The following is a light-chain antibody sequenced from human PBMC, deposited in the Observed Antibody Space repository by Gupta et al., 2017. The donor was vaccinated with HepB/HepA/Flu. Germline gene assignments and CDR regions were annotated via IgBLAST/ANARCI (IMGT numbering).Light chain of an antibody. CDR3: QAWHKDIDDLYV. CDR1: YIGSKS. Sequence: SYTVTQPPSVSVAPGETVTITCGGHYIGSKSVHWYQQKPGQAPELVVLDNSDRPSGIPERFSGSNSWNTATLTISRVEAGDEADYYCQAWHKDIDDLYVFGTGTKVTVL. J-gene: IGLJ1*01. V-gene: IGLV3-21*02. CDR2: DNS.